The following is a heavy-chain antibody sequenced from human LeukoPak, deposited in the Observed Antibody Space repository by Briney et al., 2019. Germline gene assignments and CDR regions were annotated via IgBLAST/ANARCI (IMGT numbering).Heavy chain of an antibody. CDR3: ARVRGEYSSPQIGFDI. Sequence: SQTLSLTCTVSGGSISSGSYYWSWIRQPAGKGLEWIGRIYTSGSTNYNPSLKSRVTISVDTSKNQFSLKLSSVTAADTAVYYCARVRGEYSSPQIGFDIWGQGTMVTVSS. J-gene: IGHJ3*02. D-gene: IGHD6-6*01. CDR2: IYTSGST. CDR1: GGSISSGSYY. V-gene: IGHV4-61*02.